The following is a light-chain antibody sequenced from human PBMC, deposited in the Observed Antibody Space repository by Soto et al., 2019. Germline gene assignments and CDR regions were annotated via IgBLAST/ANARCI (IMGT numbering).Light chain of an antibody. CDR2: GAS. J-gene: IGKJ4*01. CDR1: HGVARPY. CDR3: QQYGSSVT. Sequence: EIVLTQSPGTLSLSPGERATLSCRASHGVARPYLAWYQQLPGQAPRLLTYGASRRTTAIPDRFSGRGSGTDFTLTISRLEPEDFAVYYCQQYGSSVTFGGGTKVEIK. V-gene: IGKV3-20*01.